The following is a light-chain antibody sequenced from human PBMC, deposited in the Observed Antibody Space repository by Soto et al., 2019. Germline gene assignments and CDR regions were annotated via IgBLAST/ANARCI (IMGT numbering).Light chain of an antibody. CDR3: TSYTSSSTYV. V-gene: IGLV2-14*03. Sequence: QSVLTQPASVSGSPGQSITISCTGTSSYVGGYNYVFWYQHPPGKAPKLMIYDVTNRPSGVSNRFSGSKSGNTASLTISGLQAEDEADYYCTSYTSSSTYVFGTGTKATVL. CDR1: SSYVGGYNY. J-gene: IGLJ1*01. CDR2: DVT.